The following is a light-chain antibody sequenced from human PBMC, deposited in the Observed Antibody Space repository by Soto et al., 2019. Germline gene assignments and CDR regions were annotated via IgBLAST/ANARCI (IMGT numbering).Light chain of an antibody. Sequence: QSVLTQPPSVSGAPGQRATISCTGSSSNIGAGYDVHWYQQLPGTAPKLLIYGNSNRPSGVPDRFSGSKSGTSASLAITGLQAEDEADYYCQSYDSSLSVHVVFGGGTKVTVL. V-gene: IGLV1-40*01. J-gene: IGLJ2*01. CDR1: SSNIGAGYD. CDR3: QSYDSSLSVHVV. CDR2: GNS.